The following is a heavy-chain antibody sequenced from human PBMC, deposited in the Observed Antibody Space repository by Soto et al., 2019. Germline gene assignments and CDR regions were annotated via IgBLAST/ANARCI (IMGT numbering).Heavy chain of an antibody. Sequence: GGSLRLSCAASGFTFSDFHMNWIRQAPGKGLEWVSFISSSTSYTNYADSVKGRFTISRDNAESSLYLQMNSLTAEDTAVYYCARADRARGSSGGNWFDPWGQGTLVTVSS. CDR1: GFTFSDFH. V-gene: IGHV3-11*06. CDR2: ISSSTSYT. CDR3: ARADRARGSSGGNWFDP. D-gene: IGHD1-26*01. J-gene: IGHJ5*02.